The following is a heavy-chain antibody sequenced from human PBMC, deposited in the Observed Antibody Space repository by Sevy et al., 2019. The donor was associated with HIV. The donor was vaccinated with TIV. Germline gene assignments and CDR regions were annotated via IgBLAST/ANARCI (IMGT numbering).Heavy chain of an antibody. V-gene: IGHV3-15*01. CDR1: GFSFKNVW. CDR2: AKRKCDGGSI. J-gene: IGHJ3*02. D-gene: IGHD1-26*01. Sequence: GGSLRLSCAGSGFSFKNVWMTWVRQTPGKGLEWVGHAKRKCDGGSIDYGSPVNGRFTISRDDSKDMLYLQMSSLKTEDTGVYYCATVLGAGAAGAFEIWGQGTMVTVSS. CDR3: ATVLGAGAAGAFEI.